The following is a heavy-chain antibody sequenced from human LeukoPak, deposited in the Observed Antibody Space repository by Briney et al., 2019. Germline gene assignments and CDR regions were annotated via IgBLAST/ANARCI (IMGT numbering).Heavy chain of an antibody. D-gene: IGHD3-10*01. J-gene: IGHJ6*03. CDR1: GGTFSSYA. CDR2: INPSGGST. CDR3: ARGGGGSGSYYNTLYYYMDV. V-gene: IGHV1-46*01. Sequence: ASVKVSCKASGGTFSSYAISWVRQAPGQGLEWMGIINPSGGSTSYAQKFQGRVTMTRDMSTSTVYMELSSLRSEDTAVYYCARGGGGSGSYYNTLYYYMDVWGKGTTVTVSS.